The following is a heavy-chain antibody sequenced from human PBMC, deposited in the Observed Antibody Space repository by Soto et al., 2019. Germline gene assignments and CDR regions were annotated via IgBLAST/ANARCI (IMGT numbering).Heavy chain of an antibody. CDR3: ARGQGWGPRGPGGWFDP. D-gene: IGHD3-16*01. J-gene: IGHJ5*02. V-gene: IGHV4-34*01. Sequence: SETLSLTCAVYGGSFSGYYWSWIRQPPGKGLEWIGEINHSGSTNYNPSLKSRVTISVDTSKNQFSLKLSSVTAADTAVYYCARGQGWGPRGPGGWFDPWGQGTLVTVSS. CDR2: INHSGST. CDR1: GGSFSGYY.